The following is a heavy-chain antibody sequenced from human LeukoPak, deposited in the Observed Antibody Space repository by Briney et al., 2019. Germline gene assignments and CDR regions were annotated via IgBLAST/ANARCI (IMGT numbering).Heavy chain of an antibody. J-gene: IGHJ4*02. D-gene: IGHD5-24*01. V-gene: IGHV3-23*01. Sequence: PGGSLRLSCAASGFTFSGYAMNWVRQAPGKGLEWVSAITNSGDGTYYADSVKGRFTISRDNSKNTLYLQMNSLTAEDTAVYYCARDQRDGFDYWGQGTLVTVSP. CDR3: ARDQRDGFDY. CDR2: ITNSGDGT. CDR1: GFTFSGYA.